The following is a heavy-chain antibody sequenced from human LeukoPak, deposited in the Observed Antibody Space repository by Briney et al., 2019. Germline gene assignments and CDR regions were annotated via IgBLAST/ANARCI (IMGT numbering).Heavy chain of an antibody. CDR2: IYHSGTT. J-gene: IGHJ4*02. CDR3: ARVTTVTTFDY. D-gene: IGHD4-11*01. CDR1: GDSISSGGYS. V-gene: IGHV4-30-2*01. Sequence: SETLSLTCAVSGDSISSGGYSWSWIRQPPGKGLEWIGYIYHSGTTYYNPSLKSRVTILVDRSKNQFSLKLGSVTAADTAVYYCARVTTVTTFDYWGQGTLVSVSS.